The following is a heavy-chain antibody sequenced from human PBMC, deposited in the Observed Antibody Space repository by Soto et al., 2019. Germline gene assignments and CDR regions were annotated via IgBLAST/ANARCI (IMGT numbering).Heavy chain of an antibody. Sequence: DVQLLESGGGLVQPGGSLGLSCATSGFTFASYVMSWVRQAPGKGLEWVSAISGTGRTTYHADSVKGRFTISRDQSKKTIYLQMASLRAEDLAVYYSVRDLTTVTPRTVFDYWGQGTRVTVSS. CDR2: ISGTGRTT. CDR1: GFTFASYV. V-gene: IGHV3-23*01. D-gene: IGHD4-4*01. J-gene: IGHJ4*02. CDR3: VRDLTTVTPRTVFDY.